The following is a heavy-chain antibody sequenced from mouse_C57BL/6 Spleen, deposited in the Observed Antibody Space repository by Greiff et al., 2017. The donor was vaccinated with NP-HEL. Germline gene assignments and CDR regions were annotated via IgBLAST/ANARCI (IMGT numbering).Heavy chain of an antibody. CDR1: GYAFSSSW. CDR2: IYPGDGDT. CDR3: ARWQLRLHYYAMDY. V-gene: IGHV1-82*01. J-gene: IGHJ4*01. D-gene: IGHD3-2*02. Sequence: VQLQQSGPELVKPGASVKISCKASGYAFSSSWMNWVKQRPGKGLEWIGRIYPGDGDTNYNGKFKGKATLTADKSSSTAYMQLSSLTSEDSAVYFCARWQLRLHYYAMDYWGQGTSVTVSS.